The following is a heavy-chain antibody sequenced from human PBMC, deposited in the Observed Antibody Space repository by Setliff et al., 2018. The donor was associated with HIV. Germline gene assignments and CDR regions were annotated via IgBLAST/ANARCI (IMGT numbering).Heavy chain of an antibody. CDR1: GYTFTTFR. J-gene: IGHJ5*02. CDR2: ITPFNGRT. D-gene: IGHD3-3*01. V-gene: IGHV1-18*01. Sequence: ASVKVSCKASGYTFTTFRINWVRQAPGQGLEWMGWITPFNGRTHYAQRFQGRVTMTTDTSTNTAYMELRSLRSDDTAVYYCARADETTIFGVVYSVGYWFDPWGQGTLVTVSS. CDR3: ARADETTIFGVVYSVGYWFDP.